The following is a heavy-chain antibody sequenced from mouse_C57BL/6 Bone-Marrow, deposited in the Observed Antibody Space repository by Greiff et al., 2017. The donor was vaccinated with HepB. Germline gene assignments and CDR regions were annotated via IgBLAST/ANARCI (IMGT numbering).Heavy chain of an antibody. Sequence: EVKLVESGGGLVQPKGSLKLSCAASGFTFNTYAMHWVRQAPGKGLEWVARIRSKSSNYATYYADSMKDRFTISRDDSQSMLYLQMNNLKTEDTAMYYCVRDHYYGYDWGYFDVWGTGTTVTVSS. CDR2: IRSKSSNYAT. CDR3: VRDHYYGYDWGYFDV. CDR1: GFTFNTYA. V-gene: IGHV10-3*01. J-gene: IGHJ1*03. D-gene: IGHD2-2*01.